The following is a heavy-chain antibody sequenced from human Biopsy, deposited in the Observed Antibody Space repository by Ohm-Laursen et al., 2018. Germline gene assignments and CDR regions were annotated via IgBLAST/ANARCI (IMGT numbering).Heavy chain of an antibody. CDR3: ARDDAVTVIRGLYY. CDR2: IYYSGTT. V-gene: IGHV4-59*01. CDR1: GGSISSYY. J-gene: IGHJ4*02. Sequence: TLSLTCTVSGGSISSYYWNWIRQPPGKGLEWIGNIYYSGTTDYSPSLKSRVTISIDKSKNQFFLKLSSVTAEATAVYYCARDDAVTVIRGLYYWGQGALVTVSS. D-gene: IGHD2-21*02.